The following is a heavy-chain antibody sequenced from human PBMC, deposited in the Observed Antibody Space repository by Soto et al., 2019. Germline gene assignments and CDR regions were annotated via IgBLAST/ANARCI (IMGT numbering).Heavy chain of an antibody. J-gene: IGHJ6*02. D-gene: IGHD3-16*01. Sequence: PGGSLRLSCAASGFTFSSYGMHWVRQAPGKGLEWVAVIWYDGSNKYYADSVKGRFTISRDNSKNTLYLQMNSLRAEDTAVYYCARVRDYELTPNLRGTWREGYYYSGMDVWGQGTTVTVSS. CDR1: GFTFSSYG. V-gene: IGHV3-33*01. CDR3: ARVRDYELTPNLRGTWREGYYYSGMDV. CDR2: IWYDGSNK.